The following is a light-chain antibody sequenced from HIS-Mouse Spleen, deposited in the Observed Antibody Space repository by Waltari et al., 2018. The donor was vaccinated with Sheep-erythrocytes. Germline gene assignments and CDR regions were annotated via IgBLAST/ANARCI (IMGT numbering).Light chain of an antibody. Sequence: QSALTPPPSASGSPGQSVPISCTGTRSDVGGYNYVSWYQQHPGKAPKLMIYEVSKRPSGVPDRFSGSKSGNTASLTVSGLQAEDEADYYCSSYAGSNNWVFGGGTKLTVL. CDR2: EVS. CDR1: RSDVGGYNY. CDR3: SSYAGSNNWV. J-gene: IGLJ3*02. V-gene: IGLV2-8*01.